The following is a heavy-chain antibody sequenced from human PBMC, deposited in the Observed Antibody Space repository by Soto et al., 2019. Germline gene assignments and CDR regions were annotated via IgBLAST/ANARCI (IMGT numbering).Heavy chain of an antibody. V-gene: IGHV1-46*03. D-gene: IGHD3-3*01. J-gene: IGHJ6*03. Sequence: ASVKVSCKASGYTFTSYYMHWVRQAPGQGLEWMGIINPSGGSTSYAQKFQGRVTMTRDTSTSTVYMELSSLRSEDTAVYYCAREVGVLRFLEWLTNSYYMDVWGKGTTVTVSS. CDR2: INPSGGST. CDR3: AREVGVLRFLEWLTNSYYMDV. CDR1: GYTFTSYY.